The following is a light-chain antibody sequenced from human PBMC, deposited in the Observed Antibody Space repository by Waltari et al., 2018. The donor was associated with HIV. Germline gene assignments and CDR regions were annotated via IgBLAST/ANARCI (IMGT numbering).Light chain of an antibody. CDR1: SSNIGAGYD. CDR2: FVT. V-gene: IGLV1-40*01. J-gene: IGLJ1*01. Sequence: QSVLTQPPSVSGAPGQRVTISCTGSSSNIGAGYDVHWYQQLPGTAPHLSIYFVTNLPSGVPDRISGSKSGTSASLAITVLQAEDEADYYCQSYDSSLSGYVFGTGTKVTVL. CDR3: QSYDSSLSGYV.